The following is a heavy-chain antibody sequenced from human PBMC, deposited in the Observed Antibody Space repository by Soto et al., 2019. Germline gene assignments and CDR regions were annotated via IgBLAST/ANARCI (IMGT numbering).Heavy chain of an antibody. Sequence: SGPLSLTWSIYSWSFIGYDWSCIGQPPGKGLEWIGEISQSGNTNYSPSLKSRVSISIDTSKKQFSLNLASVSAADTAVYYCARAPKVSGSSQTRPDFWGQGTLVTVSS. CDR2: ISQSGNT. CDR3: ARAPKVSGSSQTRPDF. V-gene: IGHV4-34*01. J-gene: IGHJ4*02. CDR1: SWSFIGYD. D-gene: IGHD6-6*01.